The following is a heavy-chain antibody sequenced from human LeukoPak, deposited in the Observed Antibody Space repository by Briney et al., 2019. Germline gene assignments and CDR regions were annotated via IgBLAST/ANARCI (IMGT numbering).Heavy chain of an antibody. D-gene: IGHD4-23*01. J-gene: IGHJ1*01. CDR3: ARYLDYGGNSRVFQH. V-gene: IGHV4-34*01. CDR1: GGSLSAYY. Sequence: SETLSLTCAVYGGSLSAYYWTWIRQPPGKGLEWIGEINHGGSTNYNPSLKSRVTMSLDTSKNQFSLKLSSVTAAGTAVYYCARYLDYGGNSRVFQHWGQGTLVTVSS. CDR2: INHGGST.